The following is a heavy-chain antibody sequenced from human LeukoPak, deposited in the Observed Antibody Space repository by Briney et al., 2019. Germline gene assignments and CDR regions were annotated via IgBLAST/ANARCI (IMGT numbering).Heavy chain of an antibody. CDR1: GFTFSSYS. V-gene: IGHV3-30*03. D-gene: IGHD3-22*01. CDR3: ARDRPYYYDSSGYPLDY. CDR2: ISYDGSNK. J-gene: IGHJ4*02. Sequence: GGSLRLSCAASGFTFSSYSMNWVRQAPGKGLEWVAVISYDGSNKYYADSVKGRFTISRDNSKNTLYLQMNSLRAEDTAVYYCARDRPYYYDSSGYPLDYWGQGTLVTVSS.